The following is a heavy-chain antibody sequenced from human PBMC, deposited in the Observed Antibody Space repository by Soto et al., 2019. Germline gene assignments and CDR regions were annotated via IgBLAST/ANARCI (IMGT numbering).Heavy chain of an antibody. V-gene: IGHV1-46*01. CDR2: INTSSGST. CDR3: ARFTCSRDSCYTVGWFDP. D-gene: IGHD2-2*02. Sequence: ASVKVSCKASGYTFTSNYMHWFRQAPGQVLEWMGIINTSSGSTRNALNFQGRVTMTRDTSTSTVYMELSSLRSEDTAVYYCARFTCSRDSCYTVGWFDPWGQGTLVTVSS. J-gene: IGHJ5*02. CDR1: GYTFTSNY.